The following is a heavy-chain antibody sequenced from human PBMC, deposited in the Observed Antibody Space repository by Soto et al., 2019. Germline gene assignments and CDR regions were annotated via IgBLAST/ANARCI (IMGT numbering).Heavy chain of an antibody. CDR3: ARDSTGWYGFDY. Sequence: QITLKESGPTLVKPTQTLTLTCTFSGFSLNTRGVGVGWIRQPPGKALEWLALIYWDDDKRYSPSLKSRLTIXKXXSKNQVILTMTNMDPVDTATYYCARDSTGWYGFDYWGQGTLVTVSS. D-gene: IGHD6-19*01. J-gene: IGHJ4*02. CDR1: GFSLNTRGVG. V-gene: IGHV2-5*02. CDR2: IYWDDDK.